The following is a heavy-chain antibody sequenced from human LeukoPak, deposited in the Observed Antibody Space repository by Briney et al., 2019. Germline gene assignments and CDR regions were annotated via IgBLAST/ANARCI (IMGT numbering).Heavy chain of an antibody. CDR3: AKTGSWGSSNYYFDY. CDR2: IRYDGGKK. V-gene: IGHV3-30*02. Sequence: GGSLRLSCAASGFTFSSYGMHWVRQAPRKGLEWVAFIRYDGGKKYYADSVKGRFTISRDNSKNTLYLQMNSLRAEDTALYYCAKTGSWGSSNYYFDYWGQGTLVTVSP. J-gene: IGHJ4*02. CDR1: GFTFSSYG. D-gene: IGHD2-15*01.